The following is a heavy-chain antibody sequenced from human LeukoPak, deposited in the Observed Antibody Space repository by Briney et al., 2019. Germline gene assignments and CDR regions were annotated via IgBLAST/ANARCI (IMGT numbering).Heavy chain of an antibody. V-gene: IGHV4-34*01. D-gene: IGHD6-13*01. J-gene: IGHJ4*02. CDR1: GGSFSGYY. CDR3: ARGRYLTTSGGAAAGFLDY. Sequence: SETLSLTCAVYGGSFSGYYWNWIRQSPGKGLEWIGEINHSGSTHYNPSLKSRVTISVDTSQKQFSLRLTSVTAADTAVYYCARGRYLTTSGGAAAGFLDYWGQGSLVTVSS. CDR2: INHSGST.